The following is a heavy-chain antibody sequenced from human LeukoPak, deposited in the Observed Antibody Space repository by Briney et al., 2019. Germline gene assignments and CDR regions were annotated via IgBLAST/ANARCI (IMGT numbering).Heavy chain of an antibody. CDR1: GYTFTEYY. CDR3: ARVTSCSSSSCY. J-gene: IGHJ4*02. CDR2: INTNSGGT. V-gene: IGHV1-2*02. Sequence: ASVKVSCEASGYTFTEYYMHWVRQAPGQGLEWMGCINTNSGGTNDAQKVQGRVTMTRHTSISAAYMEPTRLRSDDTAMYYCARVTSCSSSSCYWGQGTLVTVSS. D-gene: IGHD2-2*01.